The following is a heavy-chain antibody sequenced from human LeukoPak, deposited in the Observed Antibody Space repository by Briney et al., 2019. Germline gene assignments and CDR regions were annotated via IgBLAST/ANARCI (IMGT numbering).Heavy chain of an antibody. Sequence: PGGSLRLSCAASGFPFSTYAMSWVRQAPGKGLEWVSSIRGSDGSTYYADSVKGRFAISRDTSKNTLFLQMNSLRAEDTAVYYCAKDVYGDYGGLDYWGQGTLATVSS. CDR2: IRGSDGST. CDR3: AKDVYGDYGGLDY. V-gene: IGHV3-23*01. CDR1: GFPFSTYA. J-gene: IGHJ4*02. D-gene: IGHD4-17*01.